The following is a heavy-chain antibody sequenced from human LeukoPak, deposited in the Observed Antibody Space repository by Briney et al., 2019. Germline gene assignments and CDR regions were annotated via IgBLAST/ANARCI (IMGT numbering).Heavy chain of an antibody. CDR3: ARVTRNVAVAGTDC. Sequence: HAGGSLRLSCAASGFTFSNYAMHWVRQAPGKGLEYVSAISSNGGSTYYANSVKGRFTISRDNSKNTLYLQMGSLRAEDMAVYYCARVTRNVAVAGTDCWGQGTLVTVSS. J-gene: IGHJ4*02. D-gene: IGHD6-19*01. CDR2: ISSNGGST. V-gene: IGHV3-64*01. CDR1: GFTFSNYA.